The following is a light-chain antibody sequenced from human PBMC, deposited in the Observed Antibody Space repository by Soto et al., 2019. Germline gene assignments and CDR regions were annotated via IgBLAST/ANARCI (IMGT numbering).Light chain of an antibody. Sequence: QSVLTQQPSASGTPGQRITISCSGGSSNIGDNPVNWYQQLPGAAPKLLIYINDQRPSGVPDRFSGSKSGTSASLAISGLQPEDEADYYCAAWDDSLNALFGTGTKVTVL. CDR1: SSNIGDNP. J-gene: IGLJ1*01. V-gene: IGLV1-44*01. CDR3: AAWDDSLNAL. CDR2: IND.